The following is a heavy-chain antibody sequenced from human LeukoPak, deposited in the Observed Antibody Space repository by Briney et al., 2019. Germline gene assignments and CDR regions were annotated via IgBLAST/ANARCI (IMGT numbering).Heavy chain of an antibody. CDR3: ARDKGLAAAGHWYFDL. Sequence: SETLSLTCAVYGGSFSSYYWSWIRQPPGKGLEWIGYIYYSGSTNYNPSLKSRVTISGDTSKNQFSLKLSSVTAADTAVYYCARDKGLAAAGHWYFDLWGRGTLVTVSS. J-gene: IGHJ2*01. CDR2: IYYSGST. D-gene: IGHD6-13*01. CDR1: GGSFSSYY. V-gene: IGHV4-59*01.